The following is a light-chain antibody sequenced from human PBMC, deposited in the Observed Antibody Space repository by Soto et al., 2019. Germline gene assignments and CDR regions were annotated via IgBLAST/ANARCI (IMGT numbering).Light chain of an antibody. CDR3: QQYGSPPFT. Sequence: EFVLTQSPGTLSLSPGERATLSCRASQSVSSSYLAWYQHKPGQAPRLLIYGASSRATGIPARFSGSGSGTDFTLTISRLGPEDFAVYYCQQYGSPPFTFGPGTKVDIK. CDR1: QSVSSSY. J-gene: IGKJ3*01. V-gene: IGKV3-20*01. CDR2: GAS.